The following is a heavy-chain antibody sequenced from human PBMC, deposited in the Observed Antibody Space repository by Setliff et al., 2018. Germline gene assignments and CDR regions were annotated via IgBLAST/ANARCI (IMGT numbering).Heavy chain of an antibody. CDR2: IYYSGST. CDR3: ARGAGYSSRWYIYYYGMDV. CDR1: GGSISSSLYY. J-gene: IGHJ6*02. Sequence: PSETLSLTCTVSGGSISSSLYYWGWIRQPPGKGLEWIGSIYYSGSTNYNPSLKSRVTISVDTSKNQFSLKLSSVTAADTAVYYCARGAGYSSRWYIYYYGMDVWGQGTTVT. D-gene: IGHD6-13*01. V-gene: IGHV4-39*07.